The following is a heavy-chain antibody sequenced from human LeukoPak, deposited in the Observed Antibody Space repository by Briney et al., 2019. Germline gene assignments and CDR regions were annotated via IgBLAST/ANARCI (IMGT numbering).Heavy chain of an antibody. CDR3: ARGKQLLSGEFDY. D-gene: IGHD2-2*01. Sequence: SETLSLTCTVSGDSVRTNNYYWSWIRQPPGKGLEWIGEINHSGSTNYNPSLKSRVTISVDTSKNQFSLKLSSVTAADTAVYYCARGKQLLSGEFDYWGQGTLVTVSS. V-gene: IGHV4-34*01. CDR2: INHSGST. CDR1: GDSVRTNNYY. J-gene: IGHJ4*02.